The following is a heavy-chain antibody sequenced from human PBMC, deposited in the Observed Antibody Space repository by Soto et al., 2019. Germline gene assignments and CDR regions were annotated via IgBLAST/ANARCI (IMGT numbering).Heavy chain of an antibody. CDR3: GQAYQLIYFLDN. J-gene: IGHJ4*03. V-gene: IGHV1-69*12. CDR1: GGTFSTYA. D-gene: IGHD3-16*01. Sequence: QVQLVQSGAEEKQPGSSVKVSGKASGGTFSTYAINWVRQAPGQGLEWMGGLIPLFNTTNYAQKFQGRVRLTADESPYPAFIDLNSPGSEYTAVYYCGQAYQLIYFLDNWGHGALVTVSS. CDR2: LIPLFNTT.